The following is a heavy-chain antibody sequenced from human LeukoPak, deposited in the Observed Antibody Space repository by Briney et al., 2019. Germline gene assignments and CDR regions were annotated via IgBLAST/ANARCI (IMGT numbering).Heavy chain of an antibody. V-gene: IGHV3-30*18. CDR2: ISYDGSNK. D-gene: IGHD4-17*01. CDR1: GFTFSSYG. Sequence: PGGSLRLSCAASGFTFSSYGMHWVRQAPGKGLEWVAVISYDGSNKYYADSVKGRFTISRDNSQNTLYLQMNSLRAEDTAVYYCAKLGRGDYSLGYWGQGTLVTVSS. J-gene: IGHJ4*02. CDR3: AKLGRGDYSLGY.